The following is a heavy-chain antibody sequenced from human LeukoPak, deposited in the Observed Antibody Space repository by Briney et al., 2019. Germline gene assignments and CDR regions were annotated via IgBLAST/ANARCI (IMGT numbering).Heavy chain of an antibody. J-gene: IGHJ4*02. CDR3: ARDILEWSSSSPFDY. D-gene: IGHD6-6*01. CDR1: GGTFSSYS. V-gene: IGHV3-21*01. Sequence: SCKASGGTFSSYSMNWVRQAPGKGLEWVSSISSSSSYIYYADSVKGRFTISRDNAKNSLYLQMNSLRAEDTAVYYCARDILEWSSSSPFDYWGQGTLVTVSS. CDR2: ISSSSSYI.